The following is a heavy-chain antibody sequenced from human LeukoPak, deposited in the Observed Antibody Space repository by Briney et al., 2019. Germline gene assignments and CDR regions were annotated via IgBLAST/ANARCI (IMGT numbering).Heavy chain of an antibody. CDR2: AYYTGST. J-gene: IGHJ3*02. D-gene: IGHD3-22*01. V-gene: IGHV4-59*01. CDR1: GGSISSYY. Sequence: ASETLSLTCTVSGGSISSYYWTWIRQPPGKGLEWIGYAYYTGSTNYNPSLKSRVTISVDTSKNQFSLKLSSVTAADAAVYYCARTFYYESSDYYYYAFDIWGQGTMVTVSS. CDR3: ARTFYYESSDYYYYAFDI.